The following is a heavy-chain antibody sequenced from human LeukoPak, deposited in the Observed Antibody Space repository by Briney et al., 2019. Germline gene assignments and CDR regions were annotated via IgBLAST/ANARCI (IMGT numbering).Heavy chain of an antibody. V-gene: IGHV1-18*01. CDR2: ISPYNGAT. CDR3: ARDSDWNVDY. D-gene: IGHD1-1*01. J-gene: IGHJ4*02. CDR1: GYTFTTYG. Sequence: ASVKVSCKASGYTFTTYGITWIRQAPGQGLEWLGWISPYNGATEYAQNLQDRVSMTTDTSTNTAYIEVRSLKSDDTAVYYCARDSDWNVDYWGQGTLVIVSS.